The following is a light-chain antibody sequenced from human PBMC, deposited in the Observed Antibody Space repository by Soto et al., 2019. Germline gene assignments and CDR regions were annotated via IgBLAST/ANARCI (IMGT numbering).Light chain of an antibody. CDR2: KAS. CDR1: QNIYTW. V-gene: IGKV1-5*03. CDR3: QQYERYST. J-gene: IGKJ1*01. Sequence: TQSPSTLSASVGDRVTITFRASQNIYTWLAWYQQKPGIAPKLLIHKASTLESGVPSRFSGSGFGTEFTLTISGLQPEDSATYYCQQYERYSTFGQGTKVDIK.